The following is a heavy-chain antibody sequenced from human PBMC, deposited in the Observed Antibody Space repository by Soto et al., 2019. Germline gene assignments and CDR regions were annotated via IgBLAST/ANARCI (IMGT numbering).Heavy chain of an antibody. CDR1: GFTFSSYG. V-gene: IGHV3-33*01. CDR2: IWYDGSNK. Sequence: GGSLRLSCAASGFTFSSYGMHRVRQAPGKGLEWVAVIWYDGSNKYYADSVKGRFTISRDNSKNTLYLQMNSLRAEDTAVYYCARGSAALMAGPGAFDIWGQGTMVT. D-gene: IGHD2-8*01. CDR3: ARGSAALMAGPGAFDI. J-gene: IGHJ3*02.